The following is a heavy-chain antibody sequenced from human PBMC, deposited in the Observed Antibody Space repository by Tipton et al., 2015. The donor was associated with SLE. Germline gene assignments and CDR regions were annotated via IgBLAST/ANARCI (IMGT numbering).Heavy chain of an antibody. CDR1: GDSISTNY. Sequence: TLSLTCSVSGDSISTNYWSWIRQPPGKGLEYIGYIYYTGRTNYNPSLTSRVFISVDTSKSQSSLPLTSVTAADTAVYYCARVGCSNTNCLIRGWDVWGQGTTVTVSS. CDR2: IYYTGRT. CDR3: ARVGCSNTNCLIRGWDV. V-gene: IGHV4-59*01. D-gene: IGHD2-2*01. J-gene: IGHJ6*02.